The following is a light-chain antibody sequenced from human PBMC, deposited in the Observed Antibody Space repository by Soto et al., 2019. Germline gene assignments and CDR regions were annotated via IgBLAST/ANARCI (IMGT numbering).Light chain of an antibody. Sequence: DIQMTQSPSSVSASVGDSVTITCRASQGISTYLAWYQQKPGKPPSLLINAATTLQSGVPSRFSGSVSGTDFTLTITSLLPEDFATYYCQQANTLPRTFGQGTTLENK. CDR1: QGISTY. V-gene: IGKV1-12*01. CDR3: QQANTLPRT. J-gene: IGKJ2*02. CDR2: AAT.